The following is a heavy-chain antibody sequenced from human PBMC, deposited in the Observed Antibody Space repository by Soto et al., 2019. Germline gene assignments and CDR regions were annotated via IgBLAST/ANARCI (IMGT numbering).Heavy chain of an antibody. D-gene: IGHD5-12*01. V-gene: IGHV4-31*03. CDR1: GGSISSSTYY. J-gene: IGHJ4*02. Sequence: QVQLQESGPGLVKPSQTLSLTCTVSGGSISSSTYYWTWIRQHPGKGLEWIGYIYYSGSTYYNPSLESRVTISVDTSKNQFSLKLSSVTAADTAVYYCARKEGGYTQGYFDYWGQGTLVTVSS. CDR2: IYYSGST. CDR3: ARKEGGYTQGYFDY.